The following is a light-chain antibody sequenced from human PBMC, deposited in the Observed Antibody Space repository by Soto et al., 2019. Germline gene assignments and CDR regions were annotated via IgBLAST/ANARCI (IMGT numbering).Light chain of an antibody. CDR3: QQSGDSPIYT. CDR2: GAS. CDR1: QSVSNNY. J-gene: IGKJ2*01. Sequence: EIVLTQSPGTLSLSPGERATLSCRASQSVSNNYLAWYQQRPGEAPRLLIYGASNRATGVPDRFSGTESGTDFTLTISRLELEDFALYSCQQSGDSPIYTFGQGTKLEIK. V-gene: IGKV3-20*01.